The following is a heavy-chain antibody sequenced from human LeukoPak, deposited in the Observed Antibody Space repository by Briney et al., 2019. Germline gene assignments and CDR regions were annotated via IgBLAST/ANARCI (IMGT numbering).Heavy chain of an antibody. V-gene: IGHV3-9*03. Sequence: GRSLRLSCAASGFTFDDYAMHWVRQAPGKGLEWVSGISWNSGSIGYADSVKGRFTISRDNAKNSLYLQMNSLRAEDMALYYCAKDIYSFGSSSSLDYWGQGTLVTVSS. J-gene: IGHJ4*02. CDR1: GFTFDDYA. CDR3: AKDIYSFGSSSSLDY. CDR2: ISWNSGSI. D-gene: IGHD6-6*01.